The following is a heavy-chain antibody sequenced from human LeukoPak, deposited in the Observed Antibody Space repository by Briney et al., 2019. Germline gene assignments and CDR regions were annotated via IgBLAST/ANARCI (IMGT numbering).Heavy chain of an antibody. CDR1: GGSFSGYY. Sequence: KPSETLSLTCPVYGGSFSGYYWTWIRPPPAKGLDWIGEINHSGSTNYNPSLKSRVNIPVDTSKNQFSLKLSSVTAADTAVYYCARGRLYYYGAGNRSGGYWFDPWGQGTLVTVSS. V-gene: IGHV4-34*01. CDR2: INHSGST. D-gene: IGHD3-10*01. J-gene: IGHJ5*02. CDR3: ARGRLYYYGAGNRSGGYWFDP.